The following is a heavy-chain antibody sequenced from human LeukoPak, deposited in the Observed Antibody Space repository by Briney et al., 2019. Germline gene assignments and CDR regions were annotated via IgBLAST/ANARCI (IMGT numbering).Heavy chain of an antibody. CDR3: ARERGYDSSGYYFNNFDY. CDR2: ISSSSSYI. D-gene: IGHD3-22*01. Sequence: PGGSLRLSCAASGFTFSSYSMNWVRQAPGKGLEWVSSISSSSSYIYYADSVEGRFTISRDNAKNSLYLQMNSLRAEDTAVYYCARERGYDSSGYYFNNFDYWGQGTLVTVSS. CDR1: GFTFSSYS. V-gene: IGHV3-21*01. J-gene: IGHJ4*02.